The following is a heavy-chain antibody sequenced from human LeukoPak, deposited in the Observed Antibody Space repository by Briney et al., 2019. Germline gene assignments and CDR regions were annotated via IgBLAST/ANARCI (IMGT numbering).Heavy chain of an antibody. V-gene: IGHV3-43*02. Sequence: GGSLRLSCVASGLTFHDYAMHWVRQAPGKGLEWVSLISADGGSTFYADSVSGRFSISRHNSKNSLYLQMNSLRTEDTAMYYCAKESGKFDYWGQGTLVAVSS. J-gene: IGHJ4*02. CDR2: ISADGGST. CDR3: AKESGKFDY. CDR1: GLTFHDYA.